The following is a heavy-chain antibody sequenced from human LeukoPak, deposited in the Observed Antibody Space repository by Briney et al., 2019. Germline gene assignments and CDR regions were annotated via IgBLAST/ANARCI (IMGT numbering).Heavy chain of an antibody. CDR1: GFTFDDYA. Sequence: GGSLRLSCAASGFTFDDYAMHWVRQAPGKGLEWVSGISWNSGSIGYADSVKGRFTISRDNAKNSLYLQMSSLRVEDTAVYYCVRSQYSSSSWGQGTLVTVSS. V-gene: IGHV3-9*01. J-gene: IGHJ5*02. CDR3: VRSQYSSSS. D-gene: IGHD6-13*01. CDR2: ISWNSGSI.